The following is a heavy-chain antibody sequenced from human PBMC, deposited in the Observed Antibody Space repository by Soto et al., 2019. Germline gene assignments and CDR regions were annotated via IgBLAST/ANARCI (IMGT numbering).Heavy chain of an antibody. CDR1: GGSISSSSYY. V-gene: IGHV4-39*01. CDR2: IYYSGST. CDR3: ARHSSGSWVYYYYMDV. D-gene: IGHD3-10*01. J-gene: IGHJ6*03. Sequence: PSETLSLTCTVSGGSISSSSYYWGWIRQPPGKGLEWIGSIYYSGSTYYNPSLKSRVTMSVDTSKNQFSLKLSSVTAADTAVYYCARHSSGSWVYYYYMDVWGKGTTVTVSS.